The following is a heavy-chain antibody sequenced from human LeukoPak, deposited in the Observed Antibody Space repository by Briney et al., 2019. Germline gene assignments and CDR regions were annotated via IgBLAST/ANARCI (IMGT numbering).Heavy chain of an antibody. CDR2: IIPIFGTA. D-gene: IGHD4-17*01. V-gene: IGHV1-69*13. Sequence: SVKVSCKASGYTFTSYDINWVRQAPGQGLEWMGGIIPIFGTANYAQKFQGRVTITADESTSTAYMELSSLRSEDTAVYYCARPYGDYVTRDAFDIWGQGQWSPSLQ. CDR1: GYTFTSYD. CDR3: ARPYGDYVTRDAFDI. J-gene: IGHJ3*02.